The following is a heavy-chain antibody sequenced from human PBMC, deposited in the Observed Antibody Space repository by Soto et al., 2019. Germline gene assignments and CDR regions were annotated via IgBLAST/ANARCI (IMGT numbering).Heavy chain of an antibody. V-gene: IGHV1-2*04. Sequence: ASVKVSCKASGYTFTGYYMHWVRQAPGQGLEWMGWINPNSGGTNYAQKFQGWVTMTRDTSISTAYMELSRLRSDDTAVYYCARGNDYGDDYYYYGMDVWGQGTTGTVSS. D-gene: IGHD4-17*01. J-gene: IGHJ6*02. CDR1: GYTFTGYY. CDR2: INPNSGGT. CDR3: ARGNDYGDDYYYYGMDV.